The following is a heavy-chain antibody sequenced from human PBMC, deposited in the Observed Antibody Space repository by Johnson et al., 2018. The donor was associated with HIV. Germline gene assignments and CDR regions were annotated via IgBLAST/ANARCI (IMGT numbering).Heavy chain of an antibody. D-gene: IGHD3-22*01. CDR3: ARDLYYYDSSGEQAFDI. CDR2: ISYDGSNK. J-gene: IGHJ3*02. CDR1: GFTFSSYA. V-gene: IGHV3-30-3*01. Sequence: QVQLVESGGGVVQPGRSLRLSCAASGFTFSSYAMHWVRQAPGKGLEWVAVISYDGSNKYYADSVKGRFTISRDNSKNTLYLQMNSLRAEDTAVYYCARDLYYYDSSGEQAFDIWGQGTMVTVSS.